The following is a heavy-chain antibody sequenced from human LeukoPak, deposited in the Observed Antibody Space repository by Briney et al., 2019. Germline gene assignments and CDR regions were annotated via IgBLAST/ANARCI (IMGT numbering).Heavy chain of an antibody. CDR2: ISYDGSNK. D-gene: IGHD4-17*01. CDR3: ASIYGDYEGDYFDY. CDR1: GFTFSSYA. V-gene: IGHV3-30-3*01. J-gene: IGHJ4*02. Sequence: GGSLRLSCAASGFTFSSYAMHWVRQAPGKGLEWVAVISYDGSNKYYADSVKGRFTISRDNSENTLYLQMNSLRAEDTAVYYCASIYGDYEGDYFDYWGQGTLVTVSS.